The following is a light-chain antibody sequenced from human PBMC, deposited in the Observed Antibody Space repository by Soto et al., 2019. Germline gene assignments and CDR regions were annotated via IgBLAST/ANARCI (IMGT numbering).Light chain of an antibody. CDR1: SSDIGDSNY. J-gene: IGLJ2*01. Sequence: QSVLTQPRSVSGSPGQSVTISCTGTSSDIGDSNYVSWYQQHPGKAPKLLIYDVTRRPSGVPDRFSGSKSGNTASLTISGLQAEDEADYFCCSYAGSYTLVFGGGTKLTV. V-gene: IGLV2-11*01. CDR2: DVT. CDR3: CSYAGSYTLV.